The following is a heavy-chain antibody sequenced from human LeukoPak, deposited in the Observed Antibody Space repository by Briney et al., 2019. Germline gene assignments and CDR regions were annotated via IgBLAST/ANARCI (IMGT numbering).Heavy chain of an antibody. CDR1: RFTFSSFA. J-gene: IGHJ4*02. Sequence: QPGRSLRLSCAASRFTFSSFAMHWVRQAPGKGLVWVSRINSDGSSTSYADSVKGRFTISRDNAKNTLYLQMNSLRAEDTAVYYCARSDHYYDSSGYYQRWGQGTLVTVSS. D-gene: IGHD3-22*01. CDR2: INSDGSST. V-gene: IGHV3-74*01. CDR3: ARSDHYYDSSGYYQR.